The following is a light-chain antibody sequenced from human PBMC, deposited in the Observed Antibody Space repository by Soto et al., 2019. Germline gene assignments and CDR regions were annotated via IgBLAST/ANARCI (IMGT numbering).Light chain of an antibody. CDR3: QQYNIYPLT. J-gene: IGKJ4*01. CDR1: QDINTW. CDR2: AAS. Sequence: DVQMTQSPSSLSASVGDRVTMTCRASQDINTWLAWYQQKAEKAPKSLIYAASSLQTGVPSRFSGSQSGTDFTLTISSLQPEDSATYYCQQYNIYPLTFGGGTKVEIK. V-gene: IGKV1D-16*01.